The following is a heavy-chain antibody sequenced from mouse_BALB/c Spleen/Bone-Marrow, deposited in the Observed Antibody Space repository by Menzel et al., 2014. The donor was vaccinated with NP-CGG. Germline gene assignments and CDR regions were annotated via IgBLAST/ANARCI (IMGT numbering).Heavy chain of an antibody. CDR3: ARSGKVRNAMDY. V-gene: IGHV1S137*01. CDR2: ISGYYGDA. J-gene: IGHJ4*01. D-gene: IGHD2-14*01. Sequence: VQLQQSGAELVRPGVSVKISCKVSGYTFTDYAIHWVKQSHAKSLEWIGLISGYYGDAIYNQKFKGKATMTVDKSSSTAYMDLARLTSEDSAIYYCARSGKVRNAMDYWGQGTSVTVSS. CDR1: GYTFTDYA.